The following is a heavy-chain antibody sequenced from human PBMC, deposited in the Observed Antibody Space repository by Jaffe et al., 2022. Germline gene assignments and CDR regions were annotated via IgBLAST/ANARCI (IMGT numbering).Heavy chain of an antibody. Sequence: EVQLLESGGGLVQPGGSLRLSCAASGFTFSSYAMSWVRQAPGKGLEWVSAISGSGGITYYADSVKGRFTISRDNSKNILYLQMSSLRAEDTAVYYCAKDIGPHETGLLELGPYYYHYYMDVWGKGTTVTVSS. J-gene: IGHJ6*03. CDR3: AKDIGPHETGLLELGPYYYHYYMDV. D-gene: IGHD1-7*01. CDR1: GFTFSSYA. CDR2: ISGSGGIT. V-gene: IGHV3-23*01.